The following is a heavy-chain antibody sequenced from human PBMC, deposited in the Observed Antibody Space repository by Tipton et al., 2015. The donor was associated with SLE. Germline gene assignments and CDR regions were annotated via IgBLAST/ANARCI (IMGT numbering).Heavy chain of an antibody. Sequence: TLSLTCTVSGGSISSGGYYWSWIRQYPGKGLEWIGYIYYSGSTYYNPSLKSRVTISVDTSKNQFSLKLSSVTAADTAVYYCARGPYCSSTSCPIWFDPWGQGTLVTVSS. J-gene: IGHJ5*02. CDR2: IYYSGST. CDR3: ARGPYCSSTSCPIWFDP. D-gene: IGHD2-2*01. CDR1: GGSISSGGYY. V-gene: IGHV4-31*03.